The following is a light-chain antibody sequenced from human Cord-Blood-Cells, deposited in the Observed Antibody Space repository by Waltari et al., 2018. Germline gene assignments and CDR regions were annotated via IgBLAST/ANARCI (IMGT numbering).Light chain of an antibody. CDR3: QQYNNWIT. J-gene: IGKJ5*01. CDR2: GAS. V-gene: IGKV3-15*01. Sequence: EIVMTQSPATLSVSPGDRATLSCRASQSVSSNLPWYQQKPGQAPRLLIYGASTRATGIPARFSGSGSGTEFTLSISSLQSEDFAVYYCQQYNNWITFGQGTRLEIK. CDR1: QSVSSN.